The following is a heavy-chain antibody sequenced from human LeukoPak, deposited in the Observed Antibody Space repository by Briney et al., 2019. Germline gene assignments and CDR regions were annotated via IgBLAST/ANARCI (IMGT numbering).Heavy chain of an antibody. D-gene: IGHD5-24*01. Sequence: SETLSLTCTVSGGSTSTYYWSWIRQPPGKGLEWIGYIYYSGSTNYNPSLKSRVTISVDTSKNQFSLKLSSVTAADTAVYYCARSNGYNYRLDAFDIWGQGTMVTVSS. CDR1: GGSTSTYY. J-gene: IGHJ3*02. V-gene: IGHV4-59*01. CDR2: IYYSGST. CDR3: ARSNGYNYRLDAFDI.